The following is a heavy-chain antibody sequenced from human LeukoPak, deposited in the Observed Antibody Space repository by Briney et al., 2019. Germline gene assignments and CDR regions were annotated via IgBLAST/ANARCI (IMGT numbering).Heavy chain of an antibody. CDR2: ISAYNGNT. Sequence: ASVKVSCKASGYTFTNYGISWVRQAPGQGLEWMGWISAYNGNTNYAQKFQGRITMTTDTSTSTAYMELRSLRSDDTAVYYCARDLKMGYSSGRYSWGTGSSNDYWGQGALVTVSS. D-gene: IGHD6-19*01. CDR3: ARDLKMGYSSGRYSWGTGSSNDY. J-gene: IGHJ4*02. V-gene: IGHV1-18*01. CDR1: GYTFTNYG.